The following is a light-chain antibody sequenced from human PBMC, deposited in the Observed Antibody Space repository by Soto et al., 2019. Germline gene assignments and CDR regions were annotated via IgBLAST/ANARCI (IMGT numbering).Light chain of an antibody. CDR3: QQYNNWPS. CDR1: QSVSSN. V-gene: IGKV3-15*01. J-gene: IGKJ2*01. CDR2: GAS. Sequence: EIVMTQSPATLSVSPGERATLSCRASQSVSSNLAWYQQKPGQAPRLLIYGASTRATGIPARFSGSGSGTKFTLTISSLQSEDFAVYYCQQYNNWPSFVQGTKLEIK.